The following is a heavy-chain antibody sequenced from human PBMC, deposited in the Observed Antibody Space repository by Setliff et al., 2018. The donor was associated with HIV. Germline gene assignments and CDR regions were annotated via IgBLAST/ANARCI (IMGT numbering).Heavy chain of an antibody. CDR3: ASRIYYYDESRVLREEGFVP. CDR2: IYHTGRT. CDR1: GGSIDNNKYY. V-gene: IGHV4-39*01. D-gene: IGHD3-22*01. J-gene: IGHJ5*02. Sequence: SETLSLTCSVSGGSIDNNKYYWTWSRQPPGKGLEWTGSIYHTGRTYYNRSLESRLTISIDTSKNQFSLKLTSLTAADTAMYYCASRIYYYDESRVLREEGFVPWGQGTLVTVSS.